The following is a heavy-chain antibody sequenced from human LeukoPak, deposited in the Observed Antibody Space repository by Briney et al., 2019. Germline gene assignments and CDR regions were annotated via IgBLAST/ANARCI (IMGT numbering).Heavy chain of an antibody. Sequence: PGGSLRLSCAASGFTFSSYGMSWVRQAPGKGLEWVANIKQDGSEKCYVDSVKGRFTISRDNAKNSLYLQMNSLRAEDTAVYSCARDKTRGLGYSYSKSGNYFDYWGQGTLVTVSS. V-gene: IGHV3-7*01. D-gene: IGHD5-18*01. CDR3: ARDKTRGLGYSYSKSGNYFDY. J-gene: IGHJ4*02. CDR2: IKQDGSEK. CDR1: GFTFSSYG.